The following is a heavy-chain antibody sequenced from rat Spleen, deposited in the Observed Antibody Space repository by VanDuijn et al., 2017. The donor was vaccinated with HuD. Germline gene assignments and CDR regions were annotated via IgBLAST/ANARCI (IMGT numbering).Heavy chain of an antibody. CDR3: ARPTTGIPFNY. J-gene: IGHJ2*01. D-gene: IGHD1-9*01. Sequence: EVQLVESGGGLVQPVRSMKLSCAASGFTFSEFYMAWVRQAPKKGLEWVASIKYGDFTPYYGESVMGRFTISRDDGESTLYLQMNSLRSEDTATYYCARPTTGIPFNYWGQGVMVTVSS. V-gene: IGHV5-22*01. CDR1: GFTFSEFY. CDR2: IKYGDFTP.